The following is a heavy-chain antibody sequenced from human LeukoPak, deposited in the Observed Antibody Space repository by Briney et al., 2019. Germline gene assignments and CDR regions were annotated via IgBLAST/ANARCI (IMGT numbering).Heavy chain of an antibody. CDR1: GGSISSGDYY. Sequence: SQALSLTCTVSGGSISSGDYYCRWIRRPPGEGLDSIEYIFYSGSTYYNPSLKSRVTMSVDTSKNQFSLRLSSVTAADTAVFFCARGTYGSGNYYYFDYWGQGTLVTVSS. V-gene: IGHV4-30-4*01. CDR2: IFYSGST. CDR3: ARGTYGSGNYYYFDY. J-gene: IGHJ4*02. D-gene: IGHD3-10*01.